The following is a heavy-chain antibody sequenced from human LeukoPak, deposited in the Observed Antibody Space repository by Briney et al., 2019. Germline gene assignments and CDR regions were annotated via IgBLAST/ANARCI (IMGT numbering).Heavy chain of an antibody. D-gene: IGHD3-22*01. V-gene: IGHV4-39*07. CDR3: ARGGWNKFDY. J-gene: IGHJ4*02. CDR1: GGSIISSSYY. Sequence: SETLSLTCSVSGGSIISSSYYWGWIRQPPGKGLEWIGSIYYSGSTSYSPSLKSRVTISVDTSKNQFSLKLSSATAADTAVYYCARGGWNKFDYWGQGTLVTVSS. CDR2: IYYSGST.